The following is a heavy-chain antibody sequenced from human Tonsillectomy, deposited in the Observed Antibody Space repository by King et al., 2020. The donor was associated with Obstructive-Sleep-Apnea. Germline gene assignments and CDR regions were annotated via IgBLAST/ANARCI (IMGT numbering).Heavy chain of an antibody. Sequence: VQLVESGGGLVQPGGSLRLSCAASGFTLGSYSMSWVRQAPGGGLEWLSYISRSTSRSSSTIYYAVPVRGRFFISRDDAKNSVYLQMKGLRAEDTAVYFCARGLSAAAGVLAAFDLWGQGTKVIISS. J-gene: IGHJ3*01. CDR2: ISRSTSRSSSTI. D-gene: IGHD6-13*01. CDR1: GFTLGSYS. CDR3: ARGLSAAAGVLAAFDL. V-gene: IGHV3-48*04.